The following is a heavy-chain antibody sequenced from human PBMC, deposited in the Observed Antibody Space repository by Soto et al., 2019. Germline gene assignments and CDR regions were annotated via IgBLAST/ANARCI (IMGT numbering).Heavy chain of an antibody. J-gene: IGHJ2*01. V-gene: IGHV4-30-4*01. D-gene: IGHD3-22*01. CDR1: GDSINNNDYY. CDR3: AGMSYYYDKWYFDL. CDR2: VYYSGST. Sequence: SETLSLTCTVSGDSINNNDYYWNWIRQTPGKGLGWIGYVYYSGSTYYIPSLKSRLSMSVDTSKNQFSLKLSSVTAADTAIYYCAGMSYYYDKWYFDLWGRGTLVTVSS.